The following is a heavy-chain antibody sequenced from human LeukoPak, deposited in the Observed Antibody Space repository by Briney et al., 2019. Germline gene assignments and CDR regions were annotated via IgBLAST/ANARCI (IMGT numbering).Heavy chain of an antibody. CDR1: GFTFSSYS. CDR3: ARALDSSGWYGSYAFDI. D-gene: IGHD6-19*01. Sequence: GGSLRLSCAASGFTFSSYSMNWVRQAPGKGLEWVSSISSSSSHIYYADSVKGRFTISRDNAKNSLYLQMNSLRAEDTAVYYCARALDSSGWYGSYAFDIWGQGTMVTVSS. J-gene: IGHJ3*02. CDR2: ISSSSSHI. V-gene: IGHV3-21*01.